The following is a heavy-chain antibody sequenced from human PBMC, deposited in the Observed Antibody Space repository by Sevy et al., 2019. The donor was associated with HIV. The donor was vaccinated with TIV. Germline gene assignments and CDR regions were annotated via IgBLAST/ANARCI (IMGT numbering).Heavy chain of an antibody. D-gene: IGHD4-17*01. CDR3: ARDSNDYGDYRLSYYFDY. V-gene: IGHV3-33*01. CDR1: GFTFSSHG. Sequence: GGSLRLSCAASGFTFSSHGMHWVRQTPGKGLEWVAVIYDDGRNKYYADFVKGRFTMSRDNSKNTLHLQMSSLRAEDTALYYCARDSNDYGDYRLSYYFDYWGQGTLVTVSS. J-gene: IGHJ4*02. CDR2: IYDDGRNK.